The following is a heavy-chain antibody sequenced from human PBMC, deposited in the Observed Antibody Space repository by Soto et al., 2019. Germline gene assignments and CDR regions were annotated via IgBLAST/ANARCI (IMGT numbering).Heavy chain of an antibody. Sequence: GGSLRLSCAASGFTFSSYSMNWVRQAPGKGLEWVSYISSSSSTIYYADSVKGRFTISRDNSKNTLYLQMNSLRAEDTAVYYCARGPRAPPPHDYGLDCWGQGTTVTVAS. J-gene: IGHJ6*02. CDR3: ARGPRAPPPHDYGLDC. CDR2: ISSSSSTI. V-gene: IGHV3-48*01. CDR1: GFTFSSYS. D-gene: IGHD3-10*01.